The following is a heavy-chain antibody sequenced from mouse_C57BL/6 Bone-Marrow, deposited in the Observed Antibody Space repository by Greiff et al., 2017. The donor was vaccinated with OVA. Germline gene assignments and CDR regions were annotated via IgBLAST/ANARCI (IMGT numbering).Heavy chain of an antibody. CDR1: GYSITSGYY. D-gene: IGHD1-1*02. CDR2: ISYDGSN. V-gene: IGHV3-6*01. Sequence: ESGPGLVKPSQSLSLTCSVTGYSITSGYYWNWLRPFPGNQLEWMGFISYDGSNNYNPSLKNRISITRDKSKNQFFLKLHSVTTEDTTTYYCAKRGYGGDYWGQGTSVTVSS. CDR3: AKRGYGGDY. J-gene: IGHJ4*01.